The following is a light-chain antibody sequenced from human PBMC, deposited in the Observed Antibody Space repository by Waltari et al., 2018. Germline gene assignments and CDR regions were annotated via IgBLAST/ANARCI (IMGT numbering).Light chain of an antibody. CDR2: EVN. J-gene: IGLJ2*01. CDR1: NNDIGSYNL. V-gene: IGLV2-23*02. CDR3: CSYAGTPRVV. Sequence: QSALTQPASVSGSPGQSITIPCTGTNNDIGSYNLVSWYQHHPGKAPKVIIFEVNKRPSGVSNRFSGSKSGNTASLTVSGLHPEDEADYYCCSYAGTPRVVFGGGTKLTVL.